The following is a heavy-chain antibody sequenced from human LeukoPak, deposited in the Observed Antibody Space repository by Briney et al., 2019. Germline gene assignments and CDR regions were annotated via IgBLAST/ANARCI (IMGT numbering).Heavy chain of an antibody. CDR2: ISAYNGNT. CDR3: ARGMSGYTEAPFDI. J-gene: IGHJ3*02. CDR1: GHTFTSYS. Sequence: GASVKVSCKASGHTFTSYSINWVRQAPGQGLEWMAWISAYNGNTNYAQKFHSRVTLTRDTSTSTAYMELRSLRSDDTAVYFCARGMSGYTEAPFDIWGQGTVVTVSS. D-gene: IGHD2-2*02. V-gene: IGHV1-18*01.